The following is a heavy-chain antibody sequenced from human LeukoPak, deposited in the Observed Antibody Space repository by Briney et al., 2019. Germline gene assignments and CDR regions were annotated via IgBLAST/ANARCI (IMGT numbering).Heavy chain of an antibody. CDR2: IRSDGSNK. V-gene: IGHV3-30*02. CDR3: AKKGYGNGLRDSYYFDC. Sequence: GGSLRLSCAASGFTFSSYCMHWVRQAPGKGLEWVAFIRSDGSNKYYADSVNGRFTISIANSEFNLKMNSLRAEDTAVYYCAKKGYGNGLRDSYYFDCWGQGTVISVSS. D-gene: IGHD6-19*01. CDR1: GFTFSSYC. J-gene: IGHJ4*02.